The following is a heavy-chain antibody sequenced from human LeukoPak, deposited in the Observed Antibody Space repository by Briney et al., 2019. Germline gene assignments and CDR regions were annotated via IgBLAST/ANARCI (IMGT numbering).Heavy chain of an antibody. J-gene: IGHJ4*02. CDR3: ARDLDWSDVLDY. Sequence: KSGGALRLSCAASGFTFSDYYMSWIRQAPGKGLEWVSYISSSGSTIYYADSVKGRFTISRDNAKNSLYLQMNSLRAEDTAVYYCARDLDWSDVLDYWGQGTLVTVSS. CDR1: GFTFSDYY. CDR2: ISSSGSTI. V-gene: IGHV3-11*01. D-gene: IGHD1-1*01.